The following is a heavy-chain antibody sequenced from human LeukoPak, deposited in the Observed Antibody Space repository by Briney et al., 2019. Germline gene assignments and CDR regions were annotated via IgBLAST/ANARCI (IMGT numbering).Heavy chain of an antibody. J-gene: IGHJ4*02. CDR1: GFTFDDYA. D-gene: IGHD3-22*01. CDR3: VKEPHYYDRSGYF. Sequence: GGSLRLSCAASGFTFDDYAMHWVRQAPGKGLEWVSLIGGDGGSTYYADSVKGRFTISRDNSKNSLFLQMRSLRTDDTALYYCVKEPHYYDRSGYFWGQGTLVTVSS. V-gene: IGHV3-43*02. CDR2: IGGDGGST.